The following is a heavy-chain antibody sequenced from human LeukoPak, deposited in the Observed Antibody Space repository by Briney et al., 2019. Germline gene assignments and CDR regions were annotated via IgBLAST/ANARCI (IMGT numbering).Heavy chain of an antibody. CDR1: GYTFTSYG. CDR2: ISAYNGNT. V-gene: IGHV1-18*01. CDR3: AREGASSTYYDFWSGDYYYYMGV. J-gene: IGHJ6*03. Sequence: ASVKVSCKASGYTFTSYGISWVRQAPGQGLEWMGWISAYNGNTNYAQKLQGRVTMTTDTSTSTAYMELRSLRSDDTAVYYCAREGASSTYYDFWSGDYYYYMGVWGKGTTVTVSS. D-gene: IGHD3-3*01.